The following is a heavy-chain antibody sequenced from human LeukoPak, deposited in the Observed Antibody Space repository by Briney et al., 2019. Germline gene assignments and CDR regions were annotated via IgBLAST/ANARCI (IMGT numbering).Heavy chain of an antibody. D-gene: IGHD5-18*01. V-gene: IGHV4-59*08. J-gene: IGHJ4*02. Sequence: SETLSLTCTVSGGSISSYYWSWIRQPPGKGLEWIGYIYYSGSANYNPSLKSRVTISVDTSKNQFSLKLSSVTAADTAVYYCARHAPPDTAMLDWGQGTLVTVPS. CDR3: ARHAPPDTAMLD. CDR2: IYYSGSA. CDR1: GGSISSYY.